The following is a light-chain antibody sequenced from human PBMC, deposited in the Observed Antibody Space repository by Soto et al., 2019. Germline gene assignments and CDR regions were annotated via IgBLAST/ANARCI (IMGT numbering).Light chain of an antibody. Sequence: EIVLTQSPGTLSLSPGERATLSCRASQSVSSGYLAWYQQKPGQAPRLLIYGASSRATGIPARFSGSGSGTDFTLTISSLEPEDFAVYYCQQRSNWPPTFGQGTKVDIK. V-gene: IGKV3D-20*02. CDR3: QQRSNWPPT. J-gene: IGKJ1*01. CDR2: GAS. CDR1: QSVSSGY.